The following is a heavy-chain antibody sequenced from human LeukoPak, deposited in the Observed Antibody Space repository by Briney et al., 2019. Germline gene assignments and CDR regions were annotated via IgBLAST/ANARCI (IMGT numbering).Heavy chain of an antibody. Sequence: ASVKVSCKASGYTFTSYGISWVRQAPGQGLEWMGWISAYNGNTNYAKKLQGRVTMTTDTSTSTAYMELRSLRSDDTAVYYCARDRLRYFDWLSPPFDYWGQGTLVTVSS. CDR1: GYTFTSYG. CDR2: ISAYNGNT. D-gene: IGHD3-9*01. V-gene: IGHV1-18*01. CDR3: ARDRLRYFDWLSPPFDY. J-gene: IGHJ4*02.